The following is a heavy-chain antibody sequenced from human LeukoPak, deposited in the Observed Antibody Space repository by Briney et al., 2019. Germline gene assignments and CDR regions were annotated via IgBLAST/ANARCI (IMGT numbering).Heavy chain of an antibody. V-gene: IGHV3-7*01. CDR3: ARDPGYSSFDY. CDR2: IKEDGSVR. CDR1: GFTFGRSW. Sequence: PGGSLRLSCGVPGFTFGRSWMSWVRQTPAKGLEFVANIKEDGSVRNYVDSVQGRFTISRDNAKNSLYLHMNSLRAEDTAVYYCARDPGYSSFDYWGQGTLVTVSS. D-gene: IGHD6-13*01. J-gene: IGHJ4*02.